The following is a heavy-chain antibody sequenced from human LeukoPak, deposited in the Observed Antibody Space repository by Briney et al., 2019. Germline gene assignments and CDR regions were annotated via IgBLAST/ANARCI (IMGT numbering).Heavy chain of an antibody. V-gene: IGHV1-69*13. CDR3: ARGRFWSAGTDRPFDY. D-gene: IGHD3-3*01. J-gene: IGHJ4*02. CDR1: GGTFSSYA. CDR2: IIPIFGTA. Sequence: SVKVSCKASGGTFSSYAISWVRQAPGQGLEWMGGIIPIFGTANYAQKFQGRVTITADESTSTAYMELRSLRSEDTAVYYCARGRFWSAGTDRPFDYWGQGTLVTVSS.